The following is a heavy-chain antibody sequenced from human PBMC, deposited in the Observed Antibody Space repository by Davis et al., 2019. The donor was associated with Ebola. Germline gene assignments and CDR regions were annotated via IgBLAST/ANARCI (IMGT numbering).Heavy chain of an antibody. CDR1: GFTFSSYA. D-gene: IGHD6-13*01. Sequence: PGGSLRLSCAASGFTFSSYAMHWVRQAPGKGLEWVAVISYDGSNKYYADSVKGRFTISRDNSKNTLYLQMNSLRAEDTAVYYCARDLGAGAAAGPTNYYYYYGMDVWGQGTTVTVSS. CDR2: ISYDGSNK. CDR3: ARDLGAGAAAGPTNYYYYYGMDV. J-gene: IGHJ6*02. V-gene: IGHV3-30-3*01.